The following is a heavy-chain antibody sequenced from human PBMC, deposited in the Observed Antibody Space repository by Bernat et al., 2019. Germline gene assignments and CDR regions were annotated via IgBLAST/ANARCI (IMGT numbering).Heavy chain of an antibody. CDR2: IYPGDSDT. D-gene: IGHD5-18*01. Sequence: EVQLVQSGAEVKKPGESLKISCKGSGYSFSSYWIGWVRQMPGKGLEWMGIIYPGDSDTRYSPSFQGRVTISADKSISTAYLQWSSLKASDAAMYYCAGHSHSYGSPTGGMDVWGQGTTVTVSS. CDR3: AGHSHSYGSPTGGMDV. V-gene: IGHV5-51*01. CDR1: GYSFSSYW. J-gene: IGHJ6*02.